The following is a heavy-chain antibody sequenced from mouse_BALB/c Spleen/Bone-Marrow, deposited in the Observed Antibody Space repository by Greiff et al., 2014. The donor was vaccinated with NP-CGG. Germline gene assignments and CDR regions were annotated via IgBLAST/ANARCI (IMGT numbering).Heavy chain of an antibody. CDR1: GYTFTRYW. V-gene: IGHV1-69*02. CDR3: ARSGGKFVAWFDY. Sequence: QVQLQQSGAEVVKPGAPVKLSCKASGYTFTRYWMHWVRQRPGRGLEWIGKIDPSDSETHYNHEFKDKATLTVDKSSSTAYIQLSSLTSEDSAVYFCARSGGKFVAWFDYWGQGTLVTVSP. D-gene: IGHD3-1*01. CDR2: IDPSDSET. J-gene: IGHJ3*01.